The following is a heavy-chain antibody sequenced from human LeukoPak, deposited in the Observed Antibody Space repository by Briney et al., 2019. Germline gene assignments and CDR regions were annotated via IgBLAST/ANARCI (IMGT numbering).Heavy chain of an antibody. D-gene: IGHD3-10*01. CDR2: INLNSGGT. J-gene: IGHJ4*02. Sequence: ASVKVSCKASGYTFTGYFMHWVRQAPGQGLEWMGRINLNSGGTYYAQNFQGRVTMTRDTSISTAYVELSRLTSDDTAMYYCARDLSSTSNWELDFWGQGTLVTVS. CDR3: ARDLSSTSNWELDF. V-gene: IGHV1-2*06. CDR1: GYTFTGYF.